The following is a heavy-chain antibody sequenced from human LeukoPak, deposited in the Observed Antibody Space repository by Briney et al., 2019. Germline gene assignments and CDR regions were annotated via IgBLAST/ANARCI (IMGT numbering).Heavy chain of an antibody. CDR2: INHSGST. J-gene: IGHJ5*02. CDR3: ARKVCSSTSCRGWFDP. CDR1: GGSFSGYY. V-gene: IGHV4-34*01. Sequence: SETLSLTCAVYGGSFSGYYWSWIRQPPGKGLEWIGEINHSGSTNYNPSLKSRVTISVDTSKNQFSLKLSSVTAADTAVYYCARKVCSSTSCRGWFDPWGQGTLVTVSS. D-gene: IGHD2-2*01.